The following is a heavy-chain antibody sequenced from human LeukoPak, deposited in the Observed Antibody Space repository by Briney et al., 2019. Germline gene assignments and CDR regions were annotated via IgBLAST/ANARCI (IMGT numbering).Heavy chain of an antibody. D-gene: IGHD3-22*01. CDR3: ARRDYYDSSGSIDY. V-gene: IGHV4-34*01. J-gene: IGHJ4*02. CDR1: GGSFSGYY. Sequence: SETLSLTCAVYGGSFSGYYWSWIRQPPGKGLEWIGEINHSGSTNYNPSLKSRVTISVDTSKNQFSLKLSSATAADTAVYYCARRDYYDSSGSIDYWGQGTLVTVSS. CDR2: INHSGST.